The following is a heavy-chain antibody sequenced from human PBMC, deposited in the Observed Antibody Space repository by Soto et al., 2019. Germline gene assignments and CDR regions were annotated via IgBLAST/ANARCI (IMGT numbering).Heavy chain of an antibody. D-gene: IGHD6-6*01. Sequence: QVQLVQSGAEVKKPGSSVKVSCKASGGTFSSYAISWVRQAPGQGLEWMGGIIPIFGTANYAPKFQGRVTITADESTSTAYMELSSLRAEDTAVYYGAGGMEYSSSAVGFYYGMDVWGQGTTVTVSS. CDR3: AGGMEYSSSAVGFYYGMDV. CDR2: IIPIFGTA. CDR1: GGTFSSYA. V-gene: IGHV1-69*01. J-gene: IGHJ6*02.